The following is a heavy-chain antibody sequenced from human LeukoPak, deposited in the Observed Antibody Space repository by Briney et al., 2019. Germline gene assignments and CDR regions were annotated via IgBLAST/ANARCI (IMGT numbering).Heavy chain of an antibody. CDR1: GFIFSDSS. Sequence: SLGLSCAAWGFIFSDSSMHGVRHACGKGLVCVVRIRGKTNNYATAYASALQRRITIPRDNSRNTGYLQMNTLQSGHTSVYYCTSARSSPDAFDIWGQETRVSVSS. D-gene: IGHD6-13*01. V-gene: IGHV3-73*01. CDR2: IRGKTNNYAT. CDR3: TSARSSPDAFDI. J-gene: IGHJ3*02.